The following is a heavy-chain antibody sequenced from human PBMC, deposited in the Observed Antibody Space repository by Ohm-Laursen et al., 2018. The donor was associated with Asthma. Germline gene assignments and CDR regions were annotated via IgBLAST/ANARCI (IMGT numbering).Heavy chain of an antibody. V-gene: IGHV1-69*13. J-gene: IGHJ3*02. D-gene: IGHD1-26*01. Sequence: SVKVSCKTSGGTFSSYAISWVRQAPGQGLEWMGGIIPIFGTANYAQKFQGRVTITADESTSTAYMELSSLRSEDTAVYYCVTGATIDAFDIWGQGTMVTVSS. CDR2: IIPIFGTA. CDR3: VTGATIDAFDI. CDR1: GGTFSSYA.